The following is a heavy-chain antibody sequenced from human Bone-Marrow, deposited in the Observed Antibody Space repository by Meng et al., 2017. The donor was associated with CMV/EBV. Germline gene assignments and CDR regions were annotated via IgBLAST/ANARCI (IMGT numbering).Heavy chain of an antibody. D-gene: IGHD3-22*01. J-gene: IGHJ4*02. CDR3: ARGKYSGGYYPLDY. CDR1: GESFSPDY. CDR2: INHSGST. V-gene: IGHV4-34*01. Sequence: QVELKQWGAGLLKPSETLSLTCAVYGESFSPDYWTWIRQPPGKGLEWIGEINHSGSTNYNPSLKSRVTISVDTSKNQFSLKLTSVTAADSALYYCARGKYSGGYYPLDYWGQGTLVTVSS.